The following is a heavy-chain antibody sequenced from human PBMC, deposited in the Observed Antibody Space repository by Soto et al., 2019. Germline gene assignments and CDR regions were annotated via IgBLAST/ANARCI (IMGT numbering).Heavy chain of an antibody. J-gene: IGHJ4*02. CDR1: GGTFSSHG. V-gene: IGHV1-69*06. CDR2: IIPTFGTP. CDR3: ARERSAQYFDF. D-gene: IGHD1-26*01. Sequence: QVQLVQSGTVVQRRGSSVKVSCQASGGTFSSHGMAWVRQAPGQGLEWMGGIIPTFGTPTYAPKFQGRVTITADKATNTAYMERRSPRSEHTAVYYCARERSAQYFDFWGQGTLITVSS.